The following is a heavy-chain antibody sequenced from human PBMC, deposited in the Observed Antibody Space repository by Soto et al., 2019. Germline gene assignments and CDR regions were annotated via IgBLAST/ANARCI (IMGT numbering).Heavy chain of an antibody. V-gene: IGHV4-30-4*01. CDR3: ASERADGGKIY. J-gene: IGHJ4*02. CDR2: IYYSGNT. Sequence: SETLSLTCTVSGGSISSGDYYWSWIRQPPGKGLEWIGYIYYSGNTYYNPSLKSRVTISVDTSKNQFSLKLSSVTAADTAVYYCASERADGGKIYWGQGTLVTVSS. D-gene: IGHD2-15*01. CDR1: GGSISSGDYY.